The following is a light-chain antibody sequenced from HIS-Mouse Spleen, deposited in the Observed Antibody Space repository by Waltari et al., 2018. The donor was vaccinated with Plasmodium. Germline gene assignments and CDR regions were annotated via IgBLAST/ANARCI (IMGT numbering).Light chain of an antibody. CDR1: AFPKKY. CDR2: EDS. J-gene: IGLJ3*02. V-gene: IGLV3-10*01. Sequence: SYELTQPPSVSVSPGQTARITCPGDAFPKKYSYWYQQKAGQAPVLVIYEDSKRPSGIPERFSGSSSGTMATWTISGAQVEDEADYYCYSTDSSGNHRVFGGGTKLTVL. CDR3: YSTDSSGNHRV.